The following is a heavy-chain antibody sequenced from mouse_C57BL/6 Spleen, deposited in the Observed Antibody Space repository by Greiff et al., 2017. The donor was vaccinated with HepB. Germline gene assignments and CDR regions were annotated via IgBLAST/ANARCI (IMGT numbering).Heavy chain of an antibody. CDR2: IYHGSGST. Sequence: QVQLQQPGAELVKPGASVKMSCKASGYTFTSYWITWVKQRPGQGLEWIGDIYHGSGSTNYNEKFKSTVTLTRDTSSSTAYMQISSLTSADSAVYYGARKDDGSSPLFAYWGQVTLVTVSA. CDR3: ARKDDGSSPLFAY. V-gene: IGHV1-55*01. D-gene: IGHD1-1*01. J-gene: IGHJ3*01. CDR1: GYTFTSYW.